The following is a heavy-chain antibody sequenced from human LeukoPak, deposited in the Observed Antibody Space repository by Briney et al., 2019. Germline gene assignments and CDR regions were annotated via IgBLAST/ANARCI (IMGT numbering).Heavy chain of an antibody. CDR3: AKVSTSGDDFWSGYYIPPYFDY. CDR1: GFTFSSYA. J-gene: IGHJ4*02. D-gene: IGHD3-3*01. CDR2: ISGSGGST. Sequence: GGSLGLSCAASGFTFSSYAMSWVRQAPGKGLEWVSAISGSGGSTYYADSVKGRFTISRDNSKNTLYLQMNSLRAEDTAAYYCAKVSTSGDDFWSGYYIPPYFDYWGQGTLVTVSS. V-gene: IGHV3-23*01.